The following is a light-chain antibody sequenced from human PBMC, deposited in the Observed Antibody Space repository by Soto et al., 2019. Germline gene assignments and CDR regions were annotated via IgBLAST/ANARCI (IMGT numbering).Light chain of an antibody. V-gene: IGLV2-8*01. Sequence: QSVLTRPPSASGSPGQSVAISCTGTSSDVGGYNDVSWYQQHPGKAPKLMIYEVTERPSGVPDRFSGSKSGNTASLTVSGLQADDEADYYCSSKAGSNNLGVVFGGGTKVTVL. CDR2: EVT. CDR3: SSKAGSNNLGVV. J-gene: IGLJ2*01. CDR1: SSDVGGYND.